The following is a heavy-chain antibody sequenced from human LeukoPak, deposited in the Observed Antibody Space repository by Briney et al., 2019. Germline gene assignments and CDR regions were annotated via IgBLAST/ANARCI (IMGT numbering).Heavy chain of an antibody. CDR3: ARGSPLGYCSGGSCSLDAFDI. V-gene: IGHV7-4-1*02. J-gene: IGHJ3*02. CDR2: INTNTGNP. D-gene: IGHD2-15*01. CDR1: GYTFTSYA. Sequence: GASVKVSCKASGYTFTSYAMNWVRQAPGQGLEWMGWINTNTGNPTYAQGFTGRFVFSLDTSVSTAYLQISSLKAEDTAVYYCARGSPLGYCSGGSCSLDAFDIWGQGTMVTVSS.